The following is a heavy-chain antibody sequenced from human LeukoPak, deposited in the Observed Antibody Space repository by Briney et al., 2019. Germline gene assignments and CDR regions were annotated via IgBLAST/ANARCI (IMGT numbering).Heavy chain of an antibody. CDR1: GYTFTGYY. V-gene: IGHV1-2*02. CDR3: ARMAVAGTYYYYYGMDV. D-gene: IGHD6-19*01. J-gene: IGHJ6*02. Sequence: ASVKVSCKASGYTFTGYYMHWVRQAPGQGLEWMGWINPNSGGTNYAQKFQGRVTMTRDTSISTACMELSRLRSDDTAVYYCARMAVAGTYYYYYGMDVWGQGTTVTVSS. CDR2: INPNSGGT.